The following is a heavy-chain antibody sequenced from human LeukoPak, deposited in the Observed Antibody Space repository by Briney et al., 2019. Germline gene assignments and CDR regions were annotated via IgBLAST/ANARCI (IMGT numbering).Heavy chain of an antibody. J-gene: IGHJ4*02. D-gene: IGHD6-13*01. CDR3: ARGTATTAGIDY. V-gene: IGHV3-74*01. CDR1: GFTFSTCW. Sequence: PGGSLRLSCAASGFTFSTCWMHWVRQAPGNGLVWVSHIDSDGSSATYGDSAKGRFTISRDNAKNTLYLQMSSLRAEDTAVYYCARGTATTAGIDYWGQGTLVAVSS. CDR2: IDSDGSSA.